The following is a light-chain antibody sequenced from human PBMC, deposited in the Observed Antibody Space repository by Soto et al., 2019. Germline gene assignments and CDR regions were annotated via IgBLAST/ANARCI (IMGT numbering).Light chain of an antibody. J-gene: IGLJ2*01. Sequence: SYELTQPPSVSVAPGQTARITCGGNNIGGKSVHWYQQKPGQAPVLVVYDDGDRPSGIPERFSGSNSGNTATLTISRVEAGDEADYYCQVWDSTGDHRYVVFGGGTKLTVL. V-gene: IGLV3-21*02. CDR1: NIGGKS. CDR3: QVWDSTGDHRYVV. CDR2: DDG.